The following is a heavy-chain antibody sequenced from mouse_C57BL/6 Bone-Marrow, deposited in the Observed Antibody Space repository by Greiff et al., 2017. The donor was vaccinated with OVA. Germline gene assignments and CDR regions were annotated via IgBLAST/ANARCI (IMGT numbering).Heavy chain of an antibody. Sequence: EVQVVESGGGLVQPGGSLKLSCAASGFTFSDYYMYWVRQTPEKRLEWVAYISNGGGSTYYPDTVKGRFTISRDNAKNTLYLQMSRLKSEDTPMYYCARHDYAWFAYWGQGTLVTVSA. CDR1: GFTFSDYY. CDR2: ISNGGGST. J-gene: IGHJ3*01. V-gene: IGHV5-12*01. CDR3: ARHDYAWFAY. D-gene: IGHD2-4*01.